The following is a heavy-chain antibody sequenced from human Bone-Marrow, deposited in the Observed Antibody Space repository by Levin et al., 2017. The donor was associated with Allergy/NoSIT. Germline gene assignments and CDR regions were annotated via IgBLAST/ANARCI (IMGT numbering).Heavy chain of an antibody. Sequence: GGSLRLSCAASGFTFSSYAMHWVRQAPGKGLEWVAVISYDGSNKYYADSVKGRFTISRDNSKNTLYLQMNSLRAEDTAVYYCARDKGGVAVAGDYWGQGTLVTVSS. CDR1: GFTFSSYA. CDR3: ARDKGGVAVAGDY. V-gene: IGHV3-30-3*01. D-gene: IGHD6-19*01. CDR2: ISYDGSNK. J-gene: IGHJ4*02.